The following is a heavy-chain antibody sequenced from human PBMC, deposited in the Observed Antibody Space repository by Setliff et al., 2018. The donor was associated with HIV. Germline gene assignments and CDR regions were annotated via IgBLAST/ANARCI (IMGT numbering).Heavy chain of an antibody. CDR2: IMPIFGTT. CDR3: ARERGVVIGSGNWYFDL. CDR1: GGSFRSYT. D-gene: IGHD2-21*01. J-gene: IGHJ2*01. Sequence: SVKVSCKASGGSFRSYTISWIRQAPGQGLEWLGGIMPIFGTTNYAQRFQGRVTITTDKSKSTVYMELSSLRSEDTAVYYGARERGVVIGSGNWYFDLWGRGTLFTVSS. V-gene: IGHV1-69*05.